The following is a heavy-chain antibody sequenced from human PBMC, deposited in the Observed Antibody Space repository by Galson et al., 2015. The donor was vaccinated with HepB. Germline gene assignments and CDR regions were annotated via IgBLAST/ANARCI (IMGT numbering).Heavy chain of an antibody. V-gene: IGHV5-10-1*01. CDR1: EYSFTKYW. CDR3: ARHGIRGGSIDRTEYYYYYYAMDV. Sequence: QSGAEVKKPGESLRISCKGSEYSFTKYWISWVRQMPGKGLEWVGKIDPSDSYTGYNESYTNYSPSFQGRATISVDRSITTAYLQWNSLKASDTAIYYCARHGIRGGSIDRTEYYYYYYAMDVWGQGTTVTVSS. D-gene: IGHD6-6*01. CDR2: IDPSDSYTGYNESYT. J-gene: IGHJ6*02.